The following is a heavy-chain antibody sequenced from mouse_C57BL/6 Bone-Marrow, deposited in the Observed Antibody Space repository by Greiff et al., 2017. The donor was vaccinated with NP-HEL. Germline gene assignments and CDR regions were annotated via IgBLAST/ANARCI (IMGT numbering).Heavy chain of an antibody. Sequence: EVMLVESGGGLVQPGGSMKLSCAASGFTFSDAWMDWVRQSPEKGLEWVAEIRNKANNHATYYAESVKGRFTISRDDSKSSVYLQMNSLRAEDTGIYYCTRPLTGSPAWFAYWGQGTLVTVSA. V-gene: IGHV6-6*01. D-gene: IGHD1-1*01. CDR3: TRPLTGSPAWFAY. CDR1: GFTFSDAW. CDR2: IRNKANNHAT. J-gene: IGHJ3*01.